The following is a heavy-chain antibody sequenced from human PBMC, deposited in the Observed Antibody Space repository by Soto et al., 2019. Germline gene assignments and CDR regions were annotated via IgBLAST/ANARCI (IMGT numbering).Heavy chain of an antibody. Sequence: GGSLRLSCAASGFTFSSYGMHWVRQAPGKGLEWVAVIWYDGSNKYYADSVKGRFTISRDNSKNTLYLQMNSLRAEDTAVYYCARDEAVWSSGRTVGYWGQGTLVTVSS. CDR2: IWYDGSNK. V-gene: IGHV3-33*01. J-gene: IGHJ4*02. CDR1: GFTFSSYG. D-gene: IGHD6-19*01. CDR3: ARDEAVWSSGRTVGY.